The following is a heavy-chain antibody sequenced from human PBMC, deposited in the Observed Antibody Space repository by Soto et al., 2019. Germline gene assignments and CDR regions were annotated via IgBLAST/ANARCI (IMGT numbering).Heavy chain of an antibody. CDR1: GYTFTKYY. Sequence: PGESLKISCEASGYTFTKYYITWVRQMPGKGLEWMGKIDPSDSYTTYSPSFQGHVTMSVDQSINTAFLQWSSLEASDTAMYYCARTVGVLMPAADFDPWGQGTLVTVSS. CDR2: IDPSDSYT. J-gene: IGHJ5*02. CDR3: ARTVGVLMPAADFDP. V-gene: IGHV5-10-1*01. D-gene: IGHD2-2*01.